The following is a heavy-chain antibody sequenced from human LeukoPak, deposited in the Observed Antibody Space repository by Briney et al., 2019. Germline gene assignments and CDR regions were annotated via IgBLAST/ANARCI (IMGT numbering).Heavy chain of an antibody. CDR3: ARPSSGYYFDYYYYYMDV. D-gene: IGHD3-22*01. Sequence: SVKVSCKASGGTFSSYAISWVRQATGQGLEWMGGIIPIFGTANYAQKFQGRVTITTDESTSTAYMELSSLRSEDTAVYYCARPSSGYYFDYYYYYMDVWGKGTTVTVSS. CDR1: GGTFSSYA. CDR2: IIPIFGTA. V-gene: IGHV1-69*05. J-gene: IGHJ6*03.